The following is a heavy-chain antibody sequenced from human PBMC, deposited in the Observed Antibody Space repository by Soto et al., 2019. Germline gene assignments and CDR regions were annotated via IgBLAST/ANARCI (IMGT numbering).Heavy chain of an antibody. Sequence: SETLSLTCTASGGSISNYYWNWIRQPPGKGLEWIGNIHYSGSTNYNPSLMRRVTMSVGTSMNQLSLKLNSVTAADTAVYYCARSTSTIFGVITLFFAYWGQGTLVTVSS. CDR1: GGSISNYY. J-gene: IGHJ4*02. V-gene: IGHV4-59*01. CDR3: ARSTSTIFGVITLFFAY. CDR2: IHYSGST. D-gene: IGHD3-3*01.